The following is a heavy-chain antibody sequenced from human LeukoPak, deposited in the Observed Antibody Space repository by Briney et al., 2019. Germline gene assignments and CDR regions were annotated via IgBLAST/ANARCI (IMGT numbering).Heavy chain of an antibody. CDR3: AKIPNTISWYFDY. CDR1: GFTFSSSG. Sequence: GGTLRLSCAASGFTFSSSGMIWVRQAPGKGLEWVSAIISGDTTYYADSVKGRFTISRDNSKNTLYLQMSSLRAEDTAVYYCAKIPNTISWYFDYWGQGTLVPVSS. J-gene: IGHJ4*02. V-gene: IGHV3-23*01. CDR2: IISGDTT. D-gene: IGHD6-13*01.